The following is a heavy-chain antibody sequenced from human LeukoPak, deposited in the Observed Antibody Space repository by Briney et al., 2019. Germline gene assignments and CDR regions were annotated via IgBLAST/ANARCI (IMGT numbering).Heavy chain of an antibody. J-gene: IGHJ4*02. CDR3: ARDDCSSTSCYSRDY. CDR1: GYTCTGYY. CDR2: VNPNSGGT. Sequence: GASVKVSCKASGYTCTGYYMHWVRHAPGQGLEWMGWVNPNSGGTNYAQKFQGRVTMTRDTSISTAYMELSRLRSDDTAVYYCARDDCSSTSCYSRDYWGQGTLVTVSS. D-gene: IGHD2-2*01. V-gene: IGHV1-2*02.